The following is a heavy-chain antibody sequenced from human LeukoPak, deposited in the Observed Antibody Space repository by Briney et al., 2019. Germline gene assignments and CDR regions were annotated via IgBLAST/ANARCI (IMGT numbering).Heavy chain of an antibody. CDR3: ARVVGHYYYMDV. V-gene: IGHV4-34*01. J-gene: IGHJ6*03. D-gene: IGHD1-26*01. CDR2: INHSGST. CDR1: GGSFSGYY. Sequence: SETLSLTCAVYGGSFSGYYWSWIRQSPGKGLEWIGEINHSGSTNYNPSLKSRVTISVDTSKNQFSLKVKSVTAADAAVYYCARVVGHYYYMDVWAKGTTVTVFS.